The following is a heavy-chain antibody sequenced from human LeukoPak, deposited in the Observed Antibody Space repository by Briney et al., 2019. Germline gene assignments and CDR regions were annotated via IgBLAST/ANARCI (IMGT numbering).Heavy chain of an antibody. J-gene: IGHJ4*02. V-gene: IGHV1-2*02. CDR1: GYTFTSYA. CDR2: INPNSGGT. CDR3: AREGPILSIDY. Sequence: ASVKVSCKASGYTFTSYAMHWVRQAPGQRLEWMGWINPNSGGTNYAQKFQGRVTMTRDTSISTAYMELSRLRSDDTAVYYCAREGPILSIDYWGQGTLVTVSS. D-gene: IGHD2-15*01.